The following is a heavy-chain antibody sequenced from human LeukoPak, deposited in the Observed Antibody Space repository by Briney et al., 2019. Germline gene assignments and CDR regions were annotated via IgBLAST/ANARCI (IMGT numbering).Heavy chain of an antibody. J-gene: IGHJ4*02. V-gene: IGHV3-48*01. Sequence: GGSLRLSCAASGFTFSSYSMMWVRQAPGKGLEWVSYISSSSSTIYYADSVKGRFTISRDNAKNSLYLQMNSLRAEDTAVYSCARDVLGDYDYWGQGTLVSVSS. D-gene: IGHD4-17*01. CDR2: ISSSSSTI. CDR3: ARDVLGDYDY. CDR1: GFTFSSYS.